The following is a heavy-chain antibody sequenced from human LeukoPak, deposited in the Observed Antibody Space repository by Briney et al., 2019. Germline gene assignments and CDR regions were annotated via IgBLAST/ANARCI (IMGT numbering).Heavy chain of an antibody. J-gene: IGHJ6*02. Sequence: GGSLRLSCAASGFTFSSYAMSWVRQAPGKGLEWVSAISGIGGSTYYADSVKGRFTISRDNSKNTLYLQMNSLRAEDTAVYNCAKVASSSWYLYYYYGMDVWGQGTTVTVSS. D-gene: IGHD6-13*01. CDR2: ISGIGGST. CDR1: GFTFSSYA. CDR3: AKVASSSWYLYYYYGMDV. V-gene: IGHV3-23*01.